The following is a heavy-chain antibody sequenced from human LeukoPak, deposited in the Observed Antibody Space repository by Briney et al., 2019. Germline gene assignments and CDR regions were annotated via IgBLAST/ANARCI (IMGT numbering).Heavy chain of an antibody. CDR1: GFAFSIYT. D-gene: IGHD3-16*01. J-gene: IGHJ4*02. CDR2: ISGSGNGFII. Sequence: QPGGSLRLSCSASGFAFSIYTMYWVRQTPGKGPEYVSTISGSGNGFIIYYADSVKGRFTISRDDSKSILYLQMNGLRSEDTAVYYCVKDFGRVRGTPDSWGQGTLVTVSS. V-gene: IGHV3-64D*06. CDR3: VKDFGRVRGTPDS.